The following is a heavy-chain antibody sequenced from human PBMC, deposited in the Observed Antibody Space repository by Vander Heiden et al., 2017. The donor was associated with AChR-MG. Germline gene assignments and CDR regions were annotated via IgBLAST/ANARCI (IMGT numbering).Heavy chain of an antibody. J-gene: IGHJ3*01. CDR3: ARPWQTGVRDAFDL. Sequence: EVQLVQSGAEVKQPGESLKISCTASGYISTDCWIGWVRQIPGHGLEWMGSVYPGDSDTRYSPSFQGQVTFSADKSITTAYLQWSSLQASDTAIYFCARPWQTGVRDAFDLWGQGTMVTVSS. CDR1: GYISTDCW. D-gene: IGHD3-10*01. CDR2: VYPGDSDT. V-gene: IGHV5-51*03.